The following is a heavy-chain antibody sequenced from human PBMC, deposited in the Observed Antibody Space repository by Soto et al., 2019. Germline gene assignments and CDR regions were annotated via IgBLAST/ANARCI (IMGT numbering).Heavy chain of an antibody. D-gene: IGHD3-3*01. V-gene: IGHV1-18*01. CDR3: ARDKERAICGVVIFDS. CDR1: GYTFTSYG. J-gene: IGHJ4*02. CDR2: ISAYNGNT. Sequence: ASVKVSCKASGYTFTSYGISWVRQAPGQGLAGMGWISAYNGNTNYAQKLQGRVTMTTDTSTSTAYMELRSLRSDDTAMDSCARDKERAICGVVIFDSWGQGALVTVS.